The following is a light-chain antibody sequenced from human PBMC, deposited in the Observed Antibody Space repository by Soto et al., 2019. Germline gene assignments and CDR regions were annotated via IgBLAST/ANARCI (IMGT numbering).Light chain of an antibody. V-gene: IGLV1-44*01. CDR3: AAWDDSLNVLV. J-gene: IGLJ2*01. CDR2: SNN. CDR1: SSNIGSKS. Sequence: QSVLTQPPSVSGTPGQRVNMSCSGTSSNIGSKSVSWYQHLPQTAPKLLIYSNNQRPSGVPGRFSGSKSGTSASLAIIGLQSDDETQYYCAAWDDSLNVLVFGGGTKLTVL.